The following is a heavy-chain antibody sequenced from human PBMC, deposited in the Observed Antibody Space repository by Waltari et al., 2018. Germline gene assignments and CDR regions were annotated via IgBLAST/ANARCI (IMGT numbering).Heavy chain of an antibody. D-gene: IGHD2-2*01. Sequence: QLVESGGGLVQPGGSLRLACAASGFGFSSYAMNWVRQAPGKGLEWISYISDSDNSKFYAESVKGRFIVSRDNAKNSLHLEMNSLRVEDTATYYCVRDGLGSGRTRVDVWGQGTTVIVSS. CDR3: VRDGLGSGRTRVDV. V-gene: IGHV3-48*03. J-gene: IGHJ6*02. CDR1: GFGFSSYA. CDR2: ISDSDNSK.